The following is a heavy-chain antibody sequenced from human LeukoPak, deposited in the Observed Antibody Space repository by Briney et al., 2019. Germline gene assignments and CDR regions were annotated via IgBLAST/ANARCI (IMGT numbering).Heavy chain of an antibody. Sequence: GGSLRLSCAASGFTFSSYAMHWVRQAPGKGLEWVAVISYDGSNKYYADSVKGRFTISRDNSKNTLYLQMNSLRAEDTAVYYCAKPRVQLVLEFAFDIWGQGTMVTVSS. CDR3: AKPRVQLVLEFAFDI. CDR1: GFTFSSYA. CDR2: ISYDGSNK. J-gene: IGHJ3*02. V-gene: IGHV3-30*04. D-gene: IGHD6-13*01.